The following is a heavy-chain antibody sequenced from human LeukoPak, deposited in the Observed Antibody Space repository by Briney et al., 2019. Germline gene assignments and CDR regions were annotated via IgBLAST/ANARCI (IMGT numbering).Heavy chain of an antibody. CDR2: ISSSSSYI. V-gene: IGHV3-21*01. Sequence: GGSLRLSCAASGFTFSSYSMNWVRQAQGKGLEWVSSISSSSSYIYYADSVTGRFTISRDNAKNSLYLQINSLRAEDTAVYYCASGAVLRYFDWLLSPLYYWGQGALVTVSS. CDR1: GFTFSSYS. CDR3: ASGAVLRYFDWLLSPLYY. D-gene: IGHD3-9*01. J-gene: IGHJ4*02.